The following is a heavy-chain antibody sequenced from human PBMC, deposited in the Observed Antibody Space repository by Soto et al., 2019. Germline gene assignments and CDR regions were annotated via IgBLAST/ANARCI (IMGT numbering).Heavy chain of an antibody. CDR3: AGWSLGHYYYGMDV. D-gene: IGHD6-19*01. Sequence: ASVKVSCKASGYTSTGYYMHWVRQAPGQGLEWMGWINPNSGGTNYAQKFQGRVTMTRDTSISTAYMELSRLRSDDTAVYYCAGWSLGHYYYGMDVWGQGTTVTVSS. V-gene: IGHV1-2*02. J-gene: IGHJ6*02. CDR1: GYTSTGYY. CDR2: INPNSGGT.